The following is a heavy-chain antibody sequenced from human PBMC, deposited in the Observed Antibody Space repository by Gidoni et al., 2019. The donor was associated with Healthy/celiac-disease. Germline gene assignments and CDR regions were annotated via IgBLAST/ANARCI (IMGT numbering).Heavy chain of an antibody. J-gene: IGHJ2*01. CDR1: GGTFSSYA. V-gene: IGHV1-69*06. CDR2: IIPIFGTA. CDR3: ARSYDSSGYESITESWYFDL. Sequence: QVQLVQSGAEVKKPGSSVKVSCKASGGTFSSYAISWVRQAPGQGLEWMGGIIPIFGTANYAQKFQGRVTITADKSTSTAYMELSSLRSEDTAVYYCARSYDSSGYESITESWYFDLWGRGTLVTVSS. D-gene: IGHD3-22*01.